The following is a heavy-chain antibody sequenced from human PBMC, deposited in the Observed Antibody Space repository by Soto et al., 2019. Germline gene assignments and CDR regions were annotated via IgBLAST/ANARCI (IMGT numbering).Heavy chain of an antibody. CDR1: GYTFTSYS. CDR3: AIPYCSSTSCYHYYYYGMDV. D-gene: IGHD2-2*01. CDR2: INAGNGNT. V-gene: IGHV1-3*01. Sequence: ASVKVSCKASGYTFTSYSMHWVLQAPGQRLEWMGWINAGNGNTKYSQKFQGRVTITRDTSASTAYMELSSLRSEDTAVYYCAIPYCSSTSCYHYYYYGMDVWGQGTTVTVSS. J-gene: IGHJ6*02.